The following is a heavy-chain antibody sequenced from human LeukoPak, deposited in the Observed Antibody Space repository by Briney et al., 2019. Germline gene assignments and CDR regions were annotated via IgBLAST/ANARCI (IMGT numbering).Heavy chain of an antibody. D-gene: IGHD3-10*01. CDR1: GGSISSYY. J-gene: IGHJ2*01. V-gene: IGHV4-59*04. Sequence: SETLSLTCTVSGGSISSYYWSWIRQPPGKGLEWIGNIYYSGPTYYNPSLRSRVTISVDTSRNQFSLTLNSVTAAHTAVYYCARVTMGYGESLYRGWGFDLWGRGTLVTVSS. CDR3: ARVTMGYGESLYRGWGFDL. CDR2: IYYSGPT.